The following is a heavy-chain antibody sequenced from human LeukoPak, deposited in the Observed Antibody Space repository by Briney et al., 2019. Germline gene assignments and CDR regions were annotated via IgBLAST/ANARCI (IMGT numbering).Heavy chain of an antibody. J-gene: IGHJ4*02. D-gene: IGHD5-12*01. CDR1: GYTFTGYY. CDR3: ARGGYSGYDNDY. V-gene: IGHV1-2*02. Sequence: ASVKVSCKASGYTFTGYYMHWVRQAPGQELEWLGWINPNSGGTNFAQKFQGRVTMTRDASISTAYLELSRLRSDDTAVYYCARGGYSGYDNDYWGQGTLVTVCS. CDR2: INPNSGGT.